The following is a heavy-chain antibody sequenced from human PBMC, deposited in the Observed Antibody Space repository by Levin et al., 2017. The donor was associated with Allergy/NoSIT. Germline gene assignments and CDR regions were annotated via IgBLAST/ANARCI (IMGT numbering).Heavy chain of an antibody. J-gene: IGHJ6*02. Sequence: QPGGSLRLSCAASGFTFSSYAMSWVRQAPGKGLEWVSAISGSGGSTYYADSVKGRFTISRDNSKNTLYLQMNSLRAEDTAVYYCAKDRVGATSYYDYGMDVWGQGTTVTVSS. CDR2: ISGSGGST. V-gene: IGHV3-23*01. CDR3: AKDRVGATSYYDYGMDV. D-gene: IGHD1-26*01. CDR1: GFTFSSYA.